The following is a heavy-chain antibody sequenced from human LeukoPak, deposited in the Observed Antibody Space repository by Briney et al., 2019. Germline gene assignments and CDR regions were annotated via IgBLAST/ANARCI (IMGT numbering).Heavy chain of an antibody. D-gene: IGHD6-19*01. Sequence: SETLSLTCTVSGGSISSYYWSWIQQPPGKGLEWIGYIYYSGSTNYNPSLKSRVTISVDTSKNQFSLKLSSVTAADTAVYYCARVYSSGSDYWGQGTLVTVSS. CDR3: ARVYSSGSDY. V-gene: IGHV4-59*01. J-gene: IGHJ4*02. CDR2: IYYSGST. CDR1: GGSISSYY.